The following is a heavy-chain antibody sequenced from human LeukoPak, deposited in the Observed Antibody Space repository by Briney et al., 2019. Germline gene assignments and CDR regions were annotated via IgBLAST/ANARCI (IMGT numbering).Heavy chain of an antibody. CDR2: IGPDGGTT. Sequence: GGSLGLSCAASGFTFYTYGMHWVRQAPGKGLEYVSGIGPDGGTTYYANSVKGRFTISRDNSKYMLYLQIGSLTADDMAVYYCARGAQLTDYWGQGTLVTVSS. D-gene: IGHD6-13*01. V-gene: IGHV3-64*01. CDR3: ARGAQLTDY. CDR1: GFTFYTYG. J-gene: IGHJ4*02.